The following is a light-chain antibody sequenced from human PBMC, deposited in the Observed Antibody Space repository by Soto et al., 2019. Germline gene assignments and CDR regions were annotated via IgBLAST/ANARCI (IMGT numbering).Light chain of an antibody. CDR3: HQYNSCPPGT. CDR1: QSISRS. J-gene: IGKJ2*01. V-gene: IGKV3-15*01. Sequence: EIVLNTSPSILSVSTRARAPLSCRARQSISRSLAWYQQKPGQAPRLLISDASTRATGIPARFSGSGSGTEFTLTISSLQSEDFALYYCHQYNSCPPGTVGQGTKVDIK. CDR2: DAS.